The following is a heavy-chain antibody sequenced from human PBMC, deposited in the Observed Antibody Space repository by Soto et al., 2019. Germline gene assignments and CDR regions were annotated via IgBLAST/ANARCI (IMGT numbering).Heavy chain of an antibody. J-gene: IGHJ4*02. Sequence: QMQLVQSGAEVKRPGSSVKVSCKASGGTISSYAINWVRQAPGQGLEWMGGIIPVCGTANYAQKFQGRVTITADESTSTAYMDLSSLRSEDTAVYYCAAYYYDSGGYYYFDYWGQGTLVTVSS. CDR1: GGTISSYA. CDR2: IIPVCGTA. D-gene: IGHD3-22*01. CDR3: AAYYYDSGGYYYFDY. V-gene: IGHV1-69*01.